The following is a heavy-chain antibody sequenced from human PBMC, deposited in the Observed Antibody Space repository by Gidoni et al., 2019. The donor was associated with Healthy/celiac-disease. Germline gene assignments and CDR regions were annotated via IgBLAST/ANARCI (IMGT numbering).Heavy chain of an antibody. Sequence: CTLSSYGMSWVRQAPGKGLEWVSAISGSGGSTYYADSVKGRFTISSDNSKNTLDLQMTSLRAEATAVYFCATVASPSCFDYWGQGTLVTVSS. V-gene: IGHV3-23*01. J-gene: IGHJ4*02. CDR1: CTLSSYG. D-gene: IGHD2-2*01. CDR3: ATVASPSCFDY. CDR2: ISGSGGST.